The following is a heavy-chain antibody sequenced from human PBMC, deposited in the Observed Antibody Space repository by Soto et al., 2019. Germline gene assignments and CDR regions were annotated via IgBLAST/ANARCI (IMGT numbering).Heavy chain of an antibody. CDR1: GGTFSSYA. D-gene: IGHD3-3*01. V-gene: IGHV1-69*01. CDR3: ARSGITIFGVVTPTGHYYYYYGMDV. CDR2: IIPIFGTA. Sequence: QVQLVQSGAEVKKPGSSVKVSCKASGGTFSSYAISWVRQAPGQGLEWMGGIIPIFGTANYAQKFQGRVTITADASTSTAYMELSSLRSEDTAVYYCARSGITIFGVVTPTGHYYYYYGMDVWGQGTTVTVSS. J-gene: IGHJ6*02.